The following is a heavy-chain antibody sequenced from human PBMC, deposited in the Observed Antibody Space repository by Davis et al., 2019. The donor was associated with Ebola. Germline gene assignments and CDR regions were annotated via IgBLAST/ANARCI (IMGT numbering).Heavy chain of an antibody. CDR3: ARDYGDYYYGMDV. CDR2: IYSGGST. D-gene: IGHD4-17*01. CDR1: GFTVSSNY. Sequence: GESLKISCAASGFTVSSNYMSWVRQAPGKGLEWVSVIYSGGSTYYADSVNGRFTISRDNSKNTLYLQMNSLIAEETAVYYCARDYGDYYYGMDVWGQGTTVTVSS. V-gene: IGHV3-53*01. J-gene: IGHJ6*02.